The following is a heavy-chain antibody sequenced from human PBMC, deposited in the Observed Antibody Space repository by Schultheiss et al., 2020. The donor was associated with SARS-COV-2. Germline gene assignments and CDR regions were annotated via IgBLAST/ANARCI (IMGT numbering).Heavy chain of an antibody. CDR3: AKDLWGYSYGYTGFDY. CDR2: ISYDGSNK. J-gene: IGHJ4*02. V-gene: IGHV3-30*01. Sequence: GESLKISCAASGFTFSNYAMHWVRQAPGKGLEWVAVISYDGSNKYYADSVKGRFTISRDNSKNTLYLQMNSLRAEDTAVYYCAKDLWGYSYGYTGFDYWGQGTLVTVSS. CDR1: GFTFSNYA. D-gene: IGHD5-18*01.